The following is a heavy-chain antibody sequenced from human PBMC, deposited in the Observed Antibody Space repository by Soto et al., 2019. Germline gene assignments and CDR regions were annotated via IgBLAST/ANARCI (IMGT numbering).Heavy chain of an antibody. CDR2: ISAYNGNT. D-gene: IGHD3-22*01. CDR1: GYTFTSYG. Sequence: ASVNVSCKASGYTFTSYGICWVRQAPGQGLEWMGWISAYNGNTNYAQKLQGRVTMTTDTSTSTAYMELRSLRSDDTAVYYCARDIVYYYDSSGYRDYWGQGTLVTVSS. J-gene: IGHJ4*02. CDR3: ARDIVYYYDSSGYRDY. V-gene: IGHV1-18*04.